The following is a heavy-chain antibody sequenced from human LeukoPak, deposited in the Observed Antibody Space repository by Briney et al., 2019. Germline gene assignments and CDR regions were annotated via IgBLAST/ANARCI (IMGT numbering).Heavy chain of an antibody. CDR3: ARVCPVSYYYGMEV. V-gene: IGHV4-30-4*01. J-gene: IGHJ6*02. Sequence: PSETLTLTCTVSGGSISSGDYYWSWIRQPPGKGLEWIGYIYHSGSTYYNPSLKSRVTISVDTSKNQFSLKLSSVTAADTAVYYCARVCPVSYYYGMEVWGQGTTVTVSS. CDR1: GGSISSGDYY. CDR2: IYHSGST.